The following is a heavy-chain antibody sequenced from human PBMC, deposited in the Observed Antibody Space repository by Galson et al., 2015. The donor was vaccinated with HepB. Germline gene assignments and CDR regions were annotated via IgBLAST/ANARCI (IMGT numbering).Heavy chain of an antibody. CDR3: ASSPVHYGDYSEPGY. Sequence: SLRLSCAASGFTFSTYSMNWVRQAPGKGLEWVSSISSSSSYIHYADSVKGRFTISRDNAKNSLYLQMNSMRAEDTAVYYCASSPVHYGDYSEPGYWGQGTLVTVSS. J-gene: IGHJ4*02. CDR1: GFTFSTYS. D-gene: IGHD4-17*01. CDR2: ISSSSSYI. V-gene: IGHV3-21*01.